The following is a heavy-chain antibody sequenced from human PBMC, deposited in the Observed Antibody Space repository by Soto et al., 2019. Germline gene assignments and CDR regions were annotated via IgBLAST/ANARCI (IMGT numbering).Heavy chain of an antibody. V-gene: IGHV5-51*01. Sequence: GASLKMSCKGSGYSFTSYCIGWVRQMPGKGLEWMGIIYPGDSDTRYSPSFQGQVPISADKSMCTASLQWSRLKALDTAMYYRARGATAMDAFDYWGQGTLLTVSS. J-gene: IGHJ4*02. CDR2: IYPGDSDT. CDR3: ARGATAMDAFDY. D-gene: IGHD5-18*01. CDR1: GYSFTSYC.